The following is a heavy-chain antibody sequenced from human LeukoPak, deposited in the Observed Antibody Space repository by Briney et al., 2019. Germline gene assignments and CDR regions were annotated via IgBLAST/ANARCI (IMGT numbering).Heavy chain of an antibody. CDR3: ARGIYYCVSGRGVNGFAP. CDR2: IYTSGST. J-gene: IGHJ5*02. V-gene: IGHV4-4*07. CDR1: GGSISSYY. Sequence: SETLSLTCTVSGGSISSYYWSWIRQPAGKGLEWIGRIYTSGSTNYNPSLKSRVTMSVDTSKNQFSLKLSSVTAADTAVYYCARGIYYCVSGRGVNGFAPGGKETLVTVP. D-gene: IGHD3-10*01.